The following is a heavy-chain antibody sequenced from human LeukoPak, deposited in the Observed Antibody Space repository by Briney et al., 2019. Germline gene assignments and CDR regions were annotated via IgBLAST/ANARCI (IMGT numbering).Heavy chain of an antibody. V-gene: IGHV3-11*01. J-gene: IGHJ4*02. D-gene: IGHD2-15*01. Sequence: GGSLRLSCVASGFTFSDYYMSWVRQAPGKGLEWVSYFSSSATATYYAGSVKGRFTISRDTSKNTLYLQMNSLRAEDTAVYFCAGRHCSGGGCYFAGADPFDYWGQGTLVTVSS. CDR1: GFTFSDYY. CDR2: FSSSATAT. CDR3: AGRHCSGGGCYFAGADPFDY.